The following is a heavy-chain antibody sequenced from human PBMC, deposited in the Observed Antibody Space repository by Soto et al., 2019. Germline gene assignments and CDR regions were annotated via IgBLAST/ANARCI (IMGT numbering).Heavy chain of an antibody. V-gene: IGHV4-34*01. CDR3: ASSYGSGSGVFDY. CDR2: INFFGRG. D-gene: IGHD3-10*01. J-gene: IGHJ4*02. CDR1: GASFSGNY. Sequence: SATLSLTCPVSGASFSGNYWSWIRQTPGKGLEWIGHINFFGRGTYNPSLESRGTISVDASENHFSLKLTSVTAADTGVYYCASSYGSGSGVFDYWGQGSSVTVSS.